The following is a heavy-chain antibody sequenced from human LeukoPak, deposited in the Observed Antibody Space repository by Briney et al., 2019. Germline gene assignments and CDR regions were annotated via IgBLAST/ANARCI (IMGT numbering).Heavy chain of an antibody. V-gene: IGHV3-74*01. J-gene: IGHJ4*02. CDR1: GFIFSDYW. D-gene: IGHD1-26*01. CDR2: INTDGVFT. Sequence: GGSLRLSCAASGFIFSDYWMHWVRQAPGKGLVWVSRINTDGVFTRYADSVQGRFIISRDTAKNTLFLQMNSLRAEDTAVYYCAREAKVGGALQYWGQGTLVTVSS. CDR3: AREAKVGGALQY.